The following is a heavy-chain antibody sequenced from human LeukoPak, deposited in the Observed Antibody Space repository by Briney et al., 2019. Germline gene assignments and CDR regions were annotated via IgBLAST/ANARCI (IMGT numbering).Heavy chain of an antibody. Sequence: PSETLSLTCTVSGGSISSGSYYWSWVRQAPGKGLEWVSGINWNGGSTGYADSVKGRFTISRDNAKNSLYLQMNSLRAEDTALYYCARDSREADYGLGYWGQGTLVTVSS. CDR1: GGSISSGSYY. CDR3: ARDSREADYGLGY. V-gene: IGHV3-20*04. D-gene: IGHD3-16*01. CDR2: INWNGGST. J-gene: IGHJ4*02.